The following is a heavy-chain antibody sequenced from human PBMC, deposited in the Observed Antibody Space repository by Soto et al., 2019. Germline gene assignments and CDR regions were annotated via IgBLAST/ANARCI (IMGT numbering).Heavy chain of an antibody. CDR3: ARVRYDLWSGYYTGYYGMDV. V-gene: IGHV4-34*01. CDR1: GGSFSGYY. Sequence: KPSETLSLTCAVYGGSFSGYYWSWIRQPPGKGLEWIGEINHSGSTNYNPSLKSRVTISVDTSKNQVSLKLSSVTAANTAVYYCARVRYDLWSGYYTGYYGMDVWGQGTTVTVSS. J-gene: IGHJ6*02. D-gene: IGHD3-3*01. CDR2: INHSGST.